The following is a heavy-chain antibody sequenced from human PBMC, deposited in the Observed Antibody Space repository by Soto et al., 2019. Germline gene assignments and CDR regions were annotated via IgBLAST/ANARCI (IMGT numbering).Heavy chain of an antibody. CDR2: IYHSGST. CDR1: GGSISSSNW. CDR3: ARVSSGYSSCWEVPLFDY. D-gene: IGHD6-13*01. Sequence: QVQLQESGPGLVKPSGTLSLTCAVSGGSISSSNWWSWVRQPPGKGLEWIGEIYHSGSTNYNPSLKSRVTISVDKPKNQFSLKLTSVTAADTAVYYCARVSSGYSSCWEVPLFDYWGQGTLVTVSS. V-gene: IGHV4-4*02. J-gene: IGHJ4*02.